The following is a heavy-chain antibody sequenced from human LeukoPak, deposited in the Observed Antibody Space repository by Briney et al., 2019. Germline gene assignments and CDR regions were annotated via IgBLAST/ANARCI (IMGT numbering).Heavy chain of an antibody. CDR1: GYTFTSYY. CDR3: ARDRWELLAGARIDY. Sequence: ASVKVSCKASGYTFTSYYMHWVRQAPGQGLEWMGIINPSGGSTSYAQKFQGRVTMTRDMSTSTVYMELSSLRSEDTAVYYCARDRWELLAGARIDYWGQGTLVTVSS. J-gene: IGHJ4*02. CDR2: INPSGGST. V-gene: IGHV1-46*01. D-gene: IGHD1-26*01.